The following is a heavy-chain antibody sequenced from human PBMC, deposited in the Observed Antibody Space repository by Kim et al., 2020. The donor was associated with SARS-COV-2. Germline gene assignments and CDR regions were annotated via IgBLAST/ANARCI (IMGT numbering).Heavy chain of an antibody. CDR1: GGTFSSYA. D-gene: IGHD3-22*01. CDR2: IIPIFGTA. CDR3: ASYYYDRSGYAQGYYYYGIDV. Sequence: SVKVSCKASGGTFSSYAISWVRQAPGQGLEWMGGIIPIFGTANYAQKFQGRVTITADESTSTAYMELSSLRSEDTAVYYCASYYYDRSGYAQGYYYYGIDVWGQGTTVTVSS. J-gene: IGHJ6*02. V-gene: IGHV1-69*13.